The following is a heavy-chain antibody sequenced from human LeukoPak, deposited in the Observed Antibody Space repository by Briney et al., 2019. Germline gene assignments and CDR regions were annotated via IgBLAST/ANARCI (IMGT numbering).Heavy chain of an antibody. V-gene: IGHV3-53*01. CDR1: GLTVSSNY. CDR2: IISIGST. D-gene: IGHD6-13*01. CDR3: AKTLPSSWYSFDY. Sequence: GGSLRLSCAASGLTVSSNYMSWVRQAPGKGLEWVSTIISIGSTYYADSVKGRFTISRDNSKSTLYLQMNSLRAEDTAVYYCAKTLPSSWYSFDYWGQGTLVTVSS. J-gene: IGHJ4*02.